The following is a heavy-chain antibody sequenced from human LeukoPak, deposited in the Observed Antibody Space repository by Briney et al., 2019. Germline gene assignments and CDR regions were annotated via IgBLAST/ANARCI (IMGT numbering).Heavy chain of an antibody. V-gene: IGHV6-1*01. J-gene: IGHJ6*02. Sequence: SQTLSLTCAISGDSVSSNCATWNWIRQSPSRGLEWMGRTYYRSKWYNDYAVSVKSRITVNPDSSRNQFSLQLNSVTPEDTAVYYCARVPSPAVTGLMDVWGQGATVTVSS. CDR3: ARVPSPAVTGLMDV. CDR1: GDSVSSNCAT. D-gene: IGHD6-19*01. CDR2: TYYRSKWYN.